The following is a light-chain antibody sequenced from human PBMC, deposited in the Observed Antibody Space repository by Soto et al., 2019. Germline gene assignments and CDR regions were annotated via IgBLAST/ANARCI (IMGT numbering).Light chain of an antibody. CDR1: QSVGSN. J-gene: IGKJ5*01. V-gene: IGKV3-15*01. CDR3: QQYNNWPPVT. CDR2: GAS. Sequence: EIVMTQSPATLSVSPGERATLSCRASQSVGSNLAWYQQKPGQTPRLLIYGASTRATGIPARFSGSGSGTDFILTISSLQSEDFVVYYCQQYNNWPPVTFGQGTRLEIK.